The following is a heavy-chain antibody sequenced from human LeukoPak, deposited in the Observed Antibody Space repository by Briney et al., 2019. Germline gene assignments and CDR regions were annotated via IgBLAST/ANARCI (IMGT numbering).Heavy chain of an antibody. Sequence: GASVKVSCKASGYTFTSYYMHWVRQAPGQGLEWMGIINPSGGSTSYAQKFQGRVTMTRDTSTSTVYMELSSLRSEDTAVYYCARDCVITGPPGGGWFDPWGQGTLVTVSS. V-gene: IGHV1-46*01. CDR2: INPSGGST. CDR3: ARDCVITGPPGGGWFDP. J-gene: IGHJ5*02. CDR1: GYTFTSYY. D-gene: IGHD1-20*01.